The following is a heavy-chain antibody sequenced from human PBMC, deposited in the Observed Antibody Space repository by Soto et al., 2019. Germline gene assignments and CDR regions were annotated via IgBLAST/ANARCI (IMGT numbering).Heavy chain of an antibody. J-gene: IGHJ4*02. D-gene: IGHD1-26*01. Sequence: EVQLLESGGGLVQPGGSLRLSCTASGFTFSDHAMTWVRQAPGKGLEWLSGISGGGTGAYYADSVKGRFTVSRDNSNNTVFLQMDSLRVEDTAVYYCAIALSWDTHWGQGTVVTVSS. V-gene: IGHV3-23*01. CDR3: AIALSWDTH. CDR1: GFTFSDHA. CDR2: ISGGGTGA.